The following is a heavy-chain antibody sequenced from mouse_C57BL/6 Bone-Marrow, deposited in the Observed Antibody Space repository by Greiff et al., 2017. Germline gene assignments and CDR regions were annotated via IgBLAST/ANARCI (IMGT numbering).Heavy chain of an antibody. CDR2: IRNKANGYTT. V-gene: IGHV7-3*01. Sequence: DVKLQESGGGLVQPGGSLSLSCAASGFTFTDYYMSWVRQPPGKALEWLGFIRNKANGYTTEYSASVKGRFTISRDNSQSILYLQMNALRAEDSATYYCARYSGNYYAMDYWGQGTSVTVSS. CDR3: ARYSGNYYAMDY. J-gene: IGHJ4*01. CDR1: GFTFTDYY.